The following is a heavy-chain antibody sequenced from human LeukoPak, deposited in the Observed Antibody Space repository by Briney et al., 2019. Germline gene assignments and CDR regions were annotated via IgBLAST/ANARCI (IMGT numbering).Heavy chain of an antibody. V-gene: IGHV4-34*01. J-gene: IGHJ4*02. D-gene: IGHD2-2*01. CDR1: GGSFSGYY. Sequence: PSETLSLTCAVYGGSFSGYYWSWIRQSPGKGLEWIGEINHSGSTNHNPSLKSRVNISVDTSKKQFSLKLSSVTAADSAVYYCARAEYCTRTSCYSAGLYLDYWGQGTLVTVSS. CDR2: INHSGST. CDR3: ARAEYCTRTSCYSAGLYLDY.